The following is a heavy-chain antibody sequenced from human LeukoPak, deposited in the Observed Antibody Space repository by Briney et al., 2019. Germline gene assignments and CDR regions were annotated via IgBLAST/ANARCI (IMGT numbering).Heavy chain of an antibody. J-gene: IGHJ4*02. CDR3: ARSDYFDY. Sequence: GGSLRLSCADSGFTFSSNWMHWVRQGPGXXLVWVSRINSDGSSTSYADSVKGRFTISRDNAKNTLYLQMNSLRAEDTAVYYCARSDYFDYWGQGTLVTVSS. CDR1: GFTFSSNW. CDR2: INSDGSST. V-gene: IGHV3-74*01.